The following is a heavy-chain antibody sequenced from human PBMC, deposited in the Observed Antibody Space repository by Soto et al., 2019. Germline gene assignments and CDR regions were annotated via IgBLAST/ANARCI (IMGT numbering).Heavy chain of an antibody. CDR3: ARAPPSYYYGAQGVDY. V-gene: IGHV3-30-3*01. D-gene: IGHD3-10*01. J-gene: IGHJ4*02. CDR2: ISYDGSNK. Sequence: QVQLVESGGGVVQPGRSLRLSCAASGFTFSSYAMHWVRQAPGKGLEWVAVISYDGSNKYYADSVKGRFTISRDNSKNTLYLQMNSLRAEDTAVYYCARAPPSYYYGAQGVDYWGQGTLVTVSS. CDR1: GFTFSSYA.